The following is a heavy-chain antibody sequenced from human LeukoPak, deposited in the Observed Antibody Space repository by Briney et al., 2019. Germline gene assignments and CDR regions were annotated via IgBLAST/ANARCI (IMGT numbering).Heavy chain of an antibody. V-gene: IGHV3-7*03. D-gene: IGHD3-22*01. J-gene: IGHJ4*02. CDR2: IKQDGSEK. CDR3: AKASAMIVVVSKHFDY. CDR1: GFTFSSYW. Sequence: GGSLRLSCAASGFTFSSYWMSWVRQAPGKGLEWVANIKQDGSEKYYVDSVKGRFTISRDNAKNSLYLQMNSLRAEDTAVYYCAKASAMIVVVSKHFDYWGQGTLVTVSS.